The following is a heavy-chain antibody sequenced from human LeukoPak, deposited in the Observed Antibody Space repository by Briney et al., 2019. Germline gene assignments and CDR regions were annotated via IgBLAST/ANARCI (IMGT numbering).Heavy chain of an antibody. V-gene: IGHV1-69*04. CDR3: ARSLRGWYKDY. CDR2: IIPILGIA. CDR1: GGTFSSYA. D-gene: IGHD6-19*01. J-gene: IGHJ4*02. Sequence: GASVKVSCKASGGTFSSYAISWVRQAPGQGLEWMGRIIPILGIANYAQKFQGRVTITADKSTSTAYMELSSLRSEDTAVYYCARSLRGWYKDYWGQGTLVTVSS.